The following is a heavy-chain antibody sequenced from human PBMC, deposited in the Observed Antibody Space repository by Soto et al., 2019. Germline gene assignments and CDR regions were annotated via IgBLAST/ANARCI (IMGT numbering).Heavy chain of an antibody. CDR1: GGSMNNHY. J-gene: IGHJ4*02. D-gene: IGHD3-22*01. Sequence: QVQLQESGPGLVKPSETLSLTCSVSGGSMNNHYWSWIRQPPGKGLEWIGYIYYSGSTNYNPSLKSRVTISIDTSKYQFSLKLSSVTAADTAVYYCARLWYYYDRSGYYYRQFYFDQWGQGTLVTVSS. CDR3: ARLWYYYDRSGYYYRQFYFDQ. V-gene: IGHV4-59*08. CDR2: IYYSGST.